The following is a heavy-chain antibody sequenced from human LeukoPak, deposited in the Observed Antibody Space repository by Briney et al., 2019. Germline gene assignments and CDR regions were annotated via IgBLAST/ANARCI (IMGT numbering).Heavy chain of an antibody. D-gene: IGHD2-8*01. Sequence: GGSLRLSCTASGFTFGDYAMSWVRQAPGKGLEWVGFIRSKAYGGTTEYAASVKGRFTISRDDSKSIAYLQMNSLRAEDTAVYYCARDVLMSYYYYYMDVWGKGTTVTISS. CDR1: GFTFGDYA. CDR3: ARDVLMSYYYYYMDV. CDR2: IRSKAYGGTT. J-gene: IGHJ6*03. V-gene: IGHV3-49*04.